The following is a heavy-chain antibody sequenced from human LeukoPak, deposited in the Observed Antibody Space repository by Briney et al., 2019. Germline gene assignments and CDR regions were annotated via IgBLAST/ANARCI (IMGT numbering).Heavy chain of an antibody. Sequence: GASVKVSCKASGYTFTGYYMHWVRQAPGQGLEWKGWINPNSGGTNYAQKFQGRVTMTRDTSISTAYMELSSLRSDDTAVYYCARNRYGYNVGYWGQGTLVTVSS. D-gene: IGHD5-24*01. J-gene: IGHJ4*02. CDR1: GYTFTGYY. CDR2: INPNSGGT. V-gene: IGHV1-2*02. CDR3: ARNRYGYNVGY.